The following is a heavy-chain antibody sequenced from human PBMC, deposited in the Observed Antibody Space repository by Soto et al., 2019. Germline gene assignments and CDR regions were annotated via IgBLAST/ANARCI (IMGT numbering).Heavy chain of an antibody. D-gene: IGHD3-10*01. J-gene: IGHJ4*02. CDR1: GFTFSNYG. V-gene: IGHV3-33*01. CDR3: ARDQPLLWFGEPSHFDY. Sequence: QVQLVESGGGVVQPGKSLRLSCAASGFTFSNYGMHWVRQAPGKGLEWVAVIWYDGSNKYYADSVKGRFTISRDNSKNTLYLQMNSLRAEDTAVYYCARDQPLLWFGEPSHFDYWGQGTLVTVSS. CDR2: IWYDGSNK.